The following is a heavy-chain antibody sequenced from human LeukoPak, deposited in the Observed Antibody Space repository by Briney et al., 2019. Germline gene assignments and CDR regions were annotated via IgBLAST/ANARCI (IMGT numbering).Heavy chain of an antibody. V-gene: IGHV4-61*01. D-gene: IGHD3-22*01. CDR3: ASHPITMIVAPDY. Sequence: SETLSLTCTVSGGSVSSGSYYWSWIRQPPGKGLEWIGYIYYSGSTNYNPSLKCRVTISVDTSKNQFSLKLSSVTAADTAVYYCASHPITMIVAPDYWGQGTLVTVSS. CDR2: IYYSGST. J-gene: IGHJ4*02. CDR1: GGSVSSGSYY.